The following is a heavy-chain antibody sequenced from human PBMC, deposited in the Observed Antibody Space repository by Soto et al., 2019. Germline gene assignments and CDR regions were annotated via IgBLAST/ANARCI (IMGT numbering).Heavy chain of an antibody. Sequence: QERLVQSGAEVRKPGSSVKVSCKVTGGTSTRYAINWVRQAPGQGLEWMGGIVPMFGTSKYAQKFQGRVTITADTSTNMAYMELISLRSDDTAVYYCNRGSEYDFWSGYLWGQGTLVSVSS. CDR1: GGTSTRYA. CDR3: NRGSEYDFWSGYL. D-gene: IGHD3-3*01. J-gene: IGHJ4*02. V-gene: IGHV1-69*06. CDR2: IVPMFGTS.